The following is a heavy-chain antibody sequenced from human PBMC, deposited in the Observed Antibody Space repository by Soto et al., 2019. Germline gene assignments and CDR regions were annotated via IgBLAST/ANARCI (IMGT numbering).Heavy chain of an antibody. D-gene: IGHD6-13*01. CDR2: IIPVFDTP. J-gene: IGHJ4*02. V-gene: IGHV1-69*06. CDR1: GNSFSSHA. CDR3: ARGGALSASWYWGDGLDS. Sequence: AASVKVSCKSSGNSFSSHAITWVRQAPGQGLEWMGGIIPVFDTPTYARRSQDRVTITADKSTNTSYMELRSLRSEDTAVYYCARGGALSASWYWGDGLDSWGQGTQVTVSS.